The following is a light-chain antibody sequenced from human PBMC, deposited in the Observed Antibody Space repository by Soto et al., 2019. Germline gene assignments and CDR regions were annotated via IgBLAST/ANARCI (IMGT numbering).Light chain of an antibody. CDR1: QSVSNNY. CDR3: QQYASSPRYP. Sequence: EIVLTQSPGTLSLSPGERATLSCRASQSVSNNYLAWYQQKPDQAPRLLIYGASSRATGIPDRFSGSGSGTDFTLTISRLEPEDFTVYYCQQYASSPRYPLGQGTKLEIK. CDR2: GAS. V-gene: IGKV3-20*01. J-gene: IGKJ2*01.